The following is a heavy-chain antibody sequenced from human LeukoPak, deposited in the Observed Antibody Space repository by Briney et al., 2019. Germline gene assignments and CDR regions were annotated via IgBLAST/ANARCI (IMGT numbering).Heavy chain of an antibody. V-gene: IGHV1-2*02. J-gene: IGHJ5*02. CDR1: GYTFTGYY. CDR3: ARDHLGPWFGELPPNWFDP. CDR2: INPNSGGT. D-gene: IGHD3-10*01. Sequence: ASVKVSCKASGYTFTGYYMHWVRQAPGQGLEWMGWINPNSGGTNYAQKFQGRVTMTRDTSISTAYMELSRLRSDDTAVYYCARDHLGPWFGELPPNWFDPWGQGTLVTVSS.